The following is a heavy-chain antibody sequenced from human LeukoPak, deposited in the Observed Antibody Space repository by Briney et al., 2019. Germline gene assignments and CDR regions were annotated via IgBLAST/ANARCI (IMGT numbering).Heavy chain of an antibody. V-gene: IGHV3-23*01. J-gene: IGHJ6*03. CDR3: AKVLGQYYYYYMDV. Sequence: GGSLRLSCAASGFTFSSYAMSWVRQAPGKGLEWVSAISGSGGSTYYADSVKGRFTISRDNSKNTLYLQMNSLRAEDTAVYYCAKVLGQYYYYYMDVWGKGTTVTVSS. CDR2: ISGSGGST. CDR1: GFTFSSYA. D-gene: IGHD3-16*01.